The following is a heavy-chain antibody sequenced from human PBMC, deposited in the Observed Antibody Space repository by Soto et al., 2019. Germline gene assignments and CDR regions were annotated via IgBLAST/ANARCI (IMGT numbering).Heavy chain of an antibody. D-gene: IGHD5-12*01. CDR2: ISGSGGST. Sequence: PGGSLRLSCAASGFTFSSYAMSWVRQAPGRGLEWVSAISGSGGSTYYADSVKGRFTISRDNSKNTLYLQMNSLRAEDTAVYYCAKAVVATRNPDYWGQGTLVTVSS. J-gene: IGHJ4*02. CDR1: GFTFSSYA. V-gene: IGHV3-23*01. CDR3: AKAVVATRNPDY.